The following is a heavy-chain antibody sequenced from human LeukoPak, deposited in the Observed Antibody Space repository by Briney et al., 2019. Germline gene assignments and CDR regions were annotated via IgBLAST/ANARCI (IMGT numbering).Heavy chain of an antibody. J-gene: IGHJ4*02. CDR3: ARNLNVDFWSGYPPSDY. D-gene: IGHD3-3*01. V-gene: IGHV3-48*01. Sequence: GGSLRLSWAASGFTFSSYSMNWVRQAPGKGLEWVSYISSSSSTKYYADSVKGRFTISRDNAKNSLYLQMNSLRAEDTAVYYCARNLNVDFWSGYPPSDYWGQGTLVTVSS. CDR2: ISSSSSTK. CDR1: GFTFSSYS.